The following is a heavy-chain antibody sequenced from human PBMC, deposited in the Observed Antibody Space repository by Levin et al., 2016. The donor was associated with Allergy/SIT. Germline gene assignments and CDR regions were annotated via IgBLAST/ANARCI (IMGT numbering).Heavy chain of an antibody. J-gene: IGHJ4*02. CDR3: ARDSPLRGTARGFDY. D-gene: IGHD5-18*01. CDR2: IIPIFGTA. CDR1: GYTLTELS. Sequence: SVKVSCKVSGYTLTELSMHWVRQAPGQGLEWMGGIIPIFGTANYAQKFQGRVTITADKSTSTAYMELSSLRSEDTAVYYCARDSPLRGTARGFDYWGQGTLVTVSS. V-gene: IGHV1-69*06.